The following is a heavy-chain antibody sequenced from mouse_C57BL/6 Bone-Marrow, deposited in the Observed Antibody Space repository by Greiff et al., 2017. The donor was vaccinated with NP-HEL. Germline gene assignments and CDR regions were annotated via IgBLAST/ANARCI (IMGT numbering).Heavy chain of an antibody. D-gene: IGHD1-1*01. CDR3: ARDYCGSSYGWNCDV. CDR1: GFTFSDYY. V-gene: IGHV5-16*01. Sequence: EVMLVESEGGLVQPGSSMKLSCTASGFTFSDYYMAWVRPVPEKGLEWVATINYDGSSTYYLDSLKSRFIISRDNAKNILYLQMSSLKSDDTAADDCARDYCGSSYGWNCDVWGKGTTVTVSS. J-gene: IGHJ1*03. CDR2: INYDGSST.